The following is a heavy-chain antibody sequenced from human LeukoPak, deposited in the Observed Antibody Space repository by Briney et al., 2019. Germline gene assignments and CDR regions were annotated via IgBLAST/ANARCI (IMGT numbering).Heavy chain of an antibody. CDR1: GFSLSSGVVG. CDR3: THTVDYGGNPNDY. CDR2: IYWNDDK. V-gene: IGHV2-5*01. Sequence: SGPTLVKPTQTLTLTCTFSGFSLSSGVVGVGWIRQPPGKALEWPALIYWNDDKRYSPSLKNRLTITKDTSENQVVLTLTNMEPVDTATYYCTHTVDYGGNPNDYWGQGTLVTVSS. J-gene: IGHJ4*02. D-gene: IGHD4-23*01.